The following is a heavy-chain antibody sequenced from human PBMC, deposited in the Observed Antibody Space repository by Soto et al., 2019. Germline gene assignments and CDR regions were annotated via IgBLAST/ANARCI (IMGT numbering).Heavy chain of an antibody. Sequence: QVQLQESGPGLVKPSETLSLTCTVSGGSISSYYWSWVRQPPGKGLEWIGYIYYSGSTNYNPSLKSRVTLSVDTSKNQFARKLSSVTAADTAVYYCARHCMAEGLVDYWGQGTLVTVSS. V-gene: IGHV4-59*08. CDR2: IYYSGST. CDR1: GGSISSYY. J-gene: IGHJ4*02. CDR3: ARHCMAEGLVDY.